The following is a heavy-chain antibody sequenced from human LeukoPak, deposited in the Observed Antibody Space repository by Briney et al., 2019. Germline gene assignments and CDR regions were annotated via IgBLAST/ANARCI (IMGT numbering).Heavy chain of an antibody. V-gene: IGHV3-30-3*01. D-gene: IGHD3-10*01. Sequence: PGRSLRLSCAGSGFTLSSNAMLWVRQAPGKGLEWVAVLLYDGSSKYYADSVKGRFTISRDNSKNTLYLQMNSLKAEDTGVFYCARGLYYYGSGSYSYYGMDVWGQGTTVTVSS. CDR1: GFTLSSNA. CDR3: ARGLYYYGSGSYSYYGMDV. CDR2: LLYDGSSK. J-gene: IGHJ6*02.